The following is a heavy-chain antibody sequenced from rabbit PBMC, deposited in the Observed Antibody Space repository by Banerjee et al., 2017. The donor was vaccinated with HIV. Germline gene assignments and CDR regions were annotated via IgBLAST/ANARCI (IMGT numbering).Heavy chain of an antibody. V-gene: IGHV1S40*01. CDR3: ARSYAGYAGYGYATGLDL. CDR1: GFSFSSNDY. D-gene: IGHD6-1*01. Sequence: EESGGDLVKPGASLTLTCTASGFSFSSNDYMCWVRQAPGKGLEWIACIYAGSSGSTYYASWAKGRFTISKTSSTTVTLQMTSLTAADTATYFCARSYAGYAGYGYATGLDLWGPGTLVTVS. CDR2: IYAGSSGST. J-gene: IGHJ3*01.